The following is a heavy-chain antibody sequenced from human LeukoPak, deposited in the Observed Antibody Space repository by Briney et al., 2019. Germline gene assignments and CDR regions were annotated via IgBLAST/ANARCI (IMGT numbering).Heavy chain of an antibody. J-gene: IGHJ4*02. CDR1: GGSISSYY. D-gene: IGHD3-9*01. V-gene: IGHV4-59*01. CDR3: ARAHVDILTGYDY. Sequence: SETLSLTCTVSGGSISSYYWSWLRQPPGKGLEWIGYIYYSGSTNYNPSLKSRVTISVDTSKNQFSLKLSSVTAADTAVYYCARAHVDILTGYDYWGQGTLVTVSS. CDR2: IYYSGST.